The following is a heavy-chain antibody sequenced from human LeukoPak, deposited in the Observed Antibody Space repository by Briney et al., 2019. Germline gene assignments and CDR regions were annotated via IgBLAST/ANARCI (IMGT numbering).Heavy chain of an antibody. V-gene: IGHV4-30-2*01. CDR1: GGSISSGGYY. J-gene: IGHJ4*02. Sequence: SETLSLTCTVSGGSISSGGYYWSWIRQPPGKGLEWIGYIYHSGSTYYNPSLKSRVTISVDRSKNQFSLKLSSVTAADTAVYYCARDYDSSGYSLYYFDYWGQGTLVTVSS. CDR3: ARDYDSSGYSLYYFDY. CDR2: IYHSGST. D-gene: IGHD3-22*01.